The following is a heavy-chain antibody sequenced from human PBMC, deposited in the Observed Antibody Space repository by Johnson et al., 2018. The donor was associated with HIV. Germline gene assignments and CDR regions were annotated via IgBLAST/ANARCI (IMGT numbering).Heavy chain of an antibody. D-gene: IGHD4-23*01. Sequence: VQLVESGGGLVKPGGSLRLSCAASGFTFSSYWMHWVRQAPGKGLVWVSRINSDGSSTSYADSVKGRFTISRDNSKKTLYLQMHSLRADDTAVYYCASGEDYGGNYGAFDIWGQGTMVTVSS. J-gene: IGHJ3*02. CDR1: GFTFSSYW. V-gene: IGHV3-74*01. CDR3: ASGEDYGGNYGAFDI. CDR2: INSDGSST.